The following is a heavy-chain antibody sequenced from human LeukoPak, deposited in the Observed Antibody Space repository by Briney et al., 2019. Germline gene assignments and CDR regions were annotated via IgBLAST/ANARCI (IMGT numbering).Heavy chain of an antibody. V-gene: IGHV1-3*01. CDR2: INAANGDT. J-gene: IGHJ5*01. Sequence: ASVKVSCKVSGYTLTELSMHWVRQAPGKGLEWMGWINAANGDTKYSQRFQDRVTVTRDTSASTVYMNLSSLTSEDTALYYCARELTRFGEFDCWGQGTLVTVSA. CDR1: GYTLTELS. CDR3: ARELTRFGEFDC. D-gene: IGHD3-10*01.